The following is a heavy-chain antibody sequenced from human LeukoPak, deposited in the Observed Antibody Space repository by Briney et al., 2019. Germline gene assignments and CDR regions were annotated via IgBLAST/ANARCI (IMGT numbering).Heavy chain of an antibody. CDR1: GGSISSYY. Sequence: PSETLSLTCTVSGGSISSYYWSWTRQPPGKGLEWIGYIYYSGSTNYNPSLKSRVTISVDTSKNQFSLKLSSVTAADTAVYYCARSYGDDFDYWGQGTLVTVSS. CDR2: IYYSGST. CDR3: ARSYGDDFDY. V-gene: IGHV4-59*01. D-gene: IGHD4-17*01. J-gene: IGHJ4*02.